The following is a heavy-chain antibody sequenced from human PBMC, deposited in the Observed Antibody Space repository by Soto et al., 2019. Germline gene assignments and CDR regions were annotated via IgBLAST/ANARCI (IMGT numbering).Heavy chain of an antibody. V-gene: IGHV1-69*01. CDR1: GGTFSSYA. Sequence: QVQLVQSGAEVKKPGSSVKVSCKASGGTFSSYAISWVRQAPGQGLEWMGGIIPIFGTANSAQKFQGRVTITADESTSTAYMELSSLRSEDTAVYYCASAFSGYVFDWYFDLWGRGTLVTVSS. CDR2: IIPIFGTA. J-gene: IGHJ2*01. D-gene: IGHD5-12*01. CDR3: ASAFSGYVFDWYFDL.